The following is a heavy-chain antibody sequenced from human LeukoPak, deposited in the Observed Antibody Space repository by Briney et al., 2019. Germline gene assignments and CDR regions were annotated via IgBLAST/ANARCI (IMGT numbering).Heavy chain of an antibody. CDR3: ATGGGWGPTDYGDNVY. Sequence: EASVKVCCTAAGYTFTYYGITWLRQATGQGLEWMGWISPYKGNTNYAQKVQGRVTLTTDTSTNKVYLELRSLGSDDTALYYGATGGGWGPTDYGDNVYWGQGTLVTVSS. D-gene: IGHD4-17*01. CDR1: GYTFTYYG. J-gene: IGHJ4*02. CDR2: ISPYKGNT. V-gene: IGHV1-18*01.